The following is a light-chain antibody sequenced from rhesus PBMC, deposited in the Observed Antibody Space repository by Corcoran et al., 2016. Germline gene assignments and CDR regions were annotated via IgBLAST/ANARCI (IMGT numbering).Light chain of an antibody. CDR2: LGS. CDR3: LQDIQLPRT. V-gene: IGKV2-78*01. CDR1: QSLLHSNGYTY. Sequence: DIVMTQTPLSLPVTPGEPASISCRSSQSLLHSNGYTYLFWYLQKPGQSPQLLIYLGSNRASGVPYRFSGSGSGTDFTLKISRVEAEDVGVYYCLQDIQLPRTFGQGTKVEIK. J-gene: IGKJ1*01.